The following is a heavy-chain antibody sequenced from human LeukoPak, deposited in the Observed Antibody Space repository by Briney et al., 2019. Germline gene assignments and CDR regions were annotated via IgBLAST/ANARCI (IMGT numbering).Heavy chain of an antibody. D-gene: IGHD3-10*01. CDR1: GYSFTTYW. Sequence: GESLKISCKGSGYSFTTYWIGWVRQMPGKGLEWMGIIYPGDSDTRYSPSLQGQVTISADKSISTAYLQWSSLKASDTAMYYCARARPLTYYYGWGSLPFDYWGQGTLVTVSS. CDR3: ARARPLTYYYGWGSLPFDY. J-gene: IGHJ4*02. CDR2: IYPGDSDT. V-gene: IGHV5-51*01.